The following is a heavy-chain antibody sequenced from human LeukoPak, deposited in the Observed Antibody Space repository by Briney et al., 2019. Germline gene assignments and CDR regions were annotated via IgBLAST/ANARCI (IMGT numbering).Heavy chain of an antibody. CDR3: ARGNTELRGGYYYYYMDV. CDR1: GYTFIGYY. J-gene: IGHJ6*03. D-gene: IGHD1-26*01. Sequence: ASVKVSCKASGYTFIGYYMHWVRQAPGQGLEWMGWINPNSGGTNYAQKFQGRVTMTRDTSISTAYMELSRLRSDDTAVYYCARGNTELRGGYYYYYMDVWGKGTTVTVSS. CDR2: INPNSGGT. V-gene: IGHV1-2*02.